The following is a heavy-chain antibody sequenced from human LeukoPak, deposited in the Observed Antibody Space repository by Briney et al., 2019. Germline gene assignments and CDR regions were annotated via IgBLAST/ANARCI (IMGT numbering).Heavy chain of an antibody. V-gene: IGHV4-61*08. CDR3: ARDAGATAY. J-gene: IGHJ4*02. Sequence: SETLSLTCTVSGGSISSGGYYWSWIRQHPGKGLEWIGYIHYSGSTSYNPSLKSRVTISVDTSKNQFSLKLTLVTSADTAVYYCARDAGATAYWGQGALVTVSS. D-gene: IGHD4/OR15-4a*01. CDR1: GGSISSGGYY. CDR2: IHYSGST.